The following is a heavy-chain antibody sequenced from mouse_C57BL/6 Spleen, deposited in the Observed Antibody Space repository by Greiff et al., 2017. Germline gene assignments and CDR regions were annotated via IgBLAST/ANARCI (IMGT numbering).Heavy chain of an antibody. CDR3: ARTGGEYDYDGRGAMDY. J-gene: IGHJ4*01. CDR2: ILPGSGGT. D-gene: IGHD2-4*01. CDR1: GYTFTGYW. V-gene: IGHV1-9*01. Sequence: VQLQPSGAELMKPGASVKLSCKATGYTFTGYWIEWVKQRPGHGLEWIGEILPGSGGTNYNEKFKGKATFTADTSSNTAYMQLSSLTTEDSAIYYCARTGGEYDYDGRGAMDYWGQGTSVTVSS.